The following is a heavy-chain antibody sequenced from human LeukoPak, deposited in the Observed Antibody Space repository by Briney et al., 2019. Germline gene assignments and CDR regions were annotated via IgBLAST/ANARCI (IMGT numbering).Heavy chain of an antibody. J-gene: IGHJ6*03. D-gene: IGHD6-13*01. CDR3: ARESSIAAAGTGYMDV. Sequence: PSETLSLTCAVSGGSISSGGYSWSWIRQPPGKGLEWIGYIYHSGSTYYNPSLKSRVTISVDRSKNQFSLKLSSVTAADTAVYYCARESSIAAAGTGYMDVWGKGTTVTVSS. CDR1: GGSISSGGYS. V-gene: IGHV4-30-2*01. CDR2: IYHSGST.